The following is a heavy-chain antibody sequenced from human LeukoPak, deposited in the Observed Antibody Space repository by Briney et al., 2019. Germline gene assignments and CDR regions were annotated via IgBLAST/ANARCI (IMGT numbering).Heavy chain of an antibody. V-gene: IGHV1-18*01. CDR2: SSAHNGNT. D-gene: IGHD3-22*01. CDR1: GYTFTSYG. CDR3: ARVRYYYDSSGYFDY. Sequence: GASVKVSCKASGYTFTSYGSSWVRQAPGQALEWMGGSSAHNGNTNYAQTLQRRVTMATDTCTSTAYMELRSLRSDDTVVYYCARVRYYYDSSGYFDYWGQGTLVTVSS. J-gene: IGHJ4*02.